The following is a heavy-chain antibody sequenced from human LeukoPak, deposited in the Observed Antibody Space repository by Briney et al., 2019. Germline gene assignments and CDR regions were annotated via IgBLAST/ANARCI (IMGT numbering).Heavy chain of an antibody. CDR3: ARRGDYFDL. CDR1: GGPITSGHYH. CDR2: IFYSGST. Sequence: SETLSLTRTVSGGPITSGHYHWNWIRQHPGGGLEWIGYIFYSGSTYYNPSLKSRVTISLDTSKNHFSLQLTSMTAADTAVYYCARRGDYFDLWGQGTLVTVSS. J-gene: IGHJ4*02. V-gene: IGHV4-31*03.